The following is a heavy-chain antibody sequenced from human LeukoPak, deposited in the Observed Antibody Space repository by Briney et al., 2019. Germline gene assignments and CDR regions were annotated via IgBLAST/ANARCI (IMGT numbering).Heavy chain of an antibody. V-gene: IGHV4-59*01. Sequence: SETLSLTCSVSGDSITGYSWSWIRQTPGKGLEWIGYIYYNGDTHYNPSLNSRLSMSVDTPKKQFSLNLRSVAAADTAVYYCVRGPYGSSISNWFDPWGQGLLVTVSS. D-gene: IGHD3-10*01. CDR2: IYYNGDT. CDR3: VRGPYGSSISNWFDP. J-gene: IGHJ5*02. CDR1: GDSITGYS.